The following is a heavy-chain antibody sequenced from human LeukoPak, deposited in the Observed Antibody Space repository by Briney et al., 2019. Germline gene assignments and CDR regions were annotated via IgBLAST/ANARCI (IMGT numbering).Heavy chain of an antibody. D-gene: IGHD3-3*01. CDR1: GFTFSSYA. V-gene: IGHV3-30-3*01. J-gene: IGHJ5*02. CDR2: ISYDGSNK. CDR3: ARERFLAFDP. Sequence: GGSLRLSCAASGFTFSSYAMHWVRQAPGKGLEWVAVISYDGSNKYYADSVKGRFTISRDNSKNTLYLQMNSLRAEDTAVYYCARERFLAFDPWGQGTLVTVSS.